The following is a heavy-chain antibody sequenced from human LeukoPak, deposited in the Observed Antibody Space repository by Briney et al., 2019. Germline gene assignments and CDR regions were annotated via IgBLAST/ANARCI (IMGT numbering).Heavy chain of an antibody. J-gene: IGHJ3*02. V-gene: IGHV4-34*01. D-gene: IGHD1-7*01. Sequence: SETLSLTCAVYGGSLSGYYWSWIRRPPGKGLEWIGEINHSGSTNYNPSLKSRVTISVDTSKNQFSLKLSSVTAADTAVYYCARGLAYNWNYFDIWGQGTMVTVSS. CDR3: ARGLAYNWNYFDI. CDR2: INHSGST. CDR1: GGSLSGYY.